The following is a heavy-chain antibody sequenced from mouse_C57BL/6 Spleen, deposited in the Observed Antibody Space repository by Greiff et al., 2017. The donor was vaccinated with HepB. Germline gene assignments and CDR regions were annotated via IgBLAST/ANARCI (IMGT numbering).Heavy chain of an antibody. CDR3: ARDNDYEYYYAMDC. CDR1: GFTFSSYA. J-gene: IGHJ4*01. D-gene: IGHD2-4*01. CDR2: ISDGGSYT. V-gene: IGHV5-4*01. Sequence: EVKLMESGGGLVKPGGSLKLSCAASGFTFSSYAMSWVRQTPEKRLEWVATISDGGSYTYYPANVKGRFTISRDNAKNNLYQQMSHLKSEDTAMYYCARDNDYEYYYAMDCWGQGTSVTVYS.